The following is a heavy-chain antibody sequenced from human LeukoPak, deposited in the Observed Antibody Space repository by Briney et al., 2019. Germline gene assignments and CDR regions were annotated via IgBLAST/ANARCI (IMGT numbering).Heavy chain of an antibody. CDR3: ARGFWTPHGDY. Sequence: SETLSLTCAASGGSFSGYYWSWIRQPPGKGLEWIGEINHSGITNYNPSLKSRVAISVDTSKNQFSLKLSSVTAADTAVYYCARGFWTPHGDYWAQGTLVTVSS. J-gene: IGHJ4*02. V-gene: IGHV4-34*01. D-gene: IGHD1-1*01. CDR1: GGSFSGYY. CDR2: INHSGIT.